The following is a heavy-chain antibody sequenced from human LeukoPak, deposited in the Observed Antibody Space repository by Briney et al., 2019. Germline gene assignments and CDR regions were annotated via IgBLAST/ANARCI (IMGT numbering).Heavy chain of an antibody. Sequence: GESLQISCQGSGYSFTSYWIGWVRQMPGKGLEWMRIIYPGDSDTTYSPSFLGQVTISVDKSISTAYLQWSNLKASDTAMYYCARRKYYYDSSDYWGQGTLVTVSS. CDR3: ARRKYYYDSSDY. CDR1: GYSFTSYW. J-gene: IGHJ4*02. V-gene: IGHV5-51*01. CDR2: IYPGDSDT. D-gene: IGHD3-22*01.